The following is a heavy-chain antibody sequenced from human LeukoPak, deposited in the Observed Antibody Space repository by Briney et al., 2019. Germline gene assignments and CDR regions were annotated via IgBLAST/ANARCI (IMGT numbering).Heavy chain of an antibody. V-gene: IGHV4-30-4*01. CDR2: IYYSGST. J-gene: IGHJ4*02. D-gene: IGHD4-23*01. CDR1: GGSISSGDYY. Sequence: SQTLSLTCTVSGGSISSGDYYWSWIRQPPGKGLEWIGYIYYSGSTYYNPSLKSRVTISVDTSKNQFSLKLSSVTAADTAVYYCARGDGGNSAFDHWGQGTLVTVSS. CDR3: ARGDGGNSAFDH.